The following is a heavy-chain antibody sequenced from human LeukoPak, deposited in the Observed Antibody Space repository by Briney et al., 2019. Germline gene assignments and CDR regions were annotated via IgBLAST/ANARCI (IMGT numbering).Heavy chain of an antibody. D-gene: IGHD2-2*02. CDR3: ARDHGYCSSTSCYNAFDI. CDR1: GYTFTGYY. J-gene: IGHJ3*02. Sequence: GASVKVSCKASGYTFTGYYMHWVRQAPGQGLEWMGWINPNSGGTNYAQKFQCRVTMTRDTYLSTAYMELSRLRSDDTAVYYCARDHGYCSSTSCYNAFDIWGQGTMVTVSS. V-gene: IGHV1-2*02. CDR2: INPNSGGT.